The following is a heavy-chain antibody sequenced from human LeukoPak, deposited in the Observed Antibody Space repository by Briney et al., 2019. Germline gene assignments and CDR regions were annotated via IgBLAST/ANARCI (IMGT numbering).Heavy chain of an antibody. Sequence: GGSLRLSCAVSGFTFSSYAMSWVRQAPGKGLEWVSTVSASGAGTYFADSVKGRFTISRDNSKNTLYLQMNYLRAEDTAVYYCANNGGVAVAGSFDNWGQGTLVTVSS. D-gene: IGHD6-19*01. V-gene: IGHV3-23*01. CDR1: GFTFSSYA. CDR2: VSASGAGT. J-gene: IGHJ4*02. CDR3: ANNGGVAVAGSFDN.